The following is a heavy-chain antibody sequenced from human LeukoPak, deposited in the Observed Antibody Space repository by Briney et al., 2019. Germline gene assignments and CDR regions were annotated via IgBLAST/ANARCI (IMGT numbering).Heavy chain of an antibody. CDR1: GYTFTSYG. D-gene: IGHD6-19*01. CDR3: ARAEQWLATVT. V-gene: IGHV1-8*01. J-gene: IGHJ4*02. CDR2: MNPNSGNT. Sequence: ASVKVSRKASGYTFTSYGINWVRQATGQGLEWMGWMNPNSGNTGYAQKFQGRVTMTRNTSISTAYMELSSLRSEDTAVYYCARAEQWLATVTWGQGTLVTVSS.